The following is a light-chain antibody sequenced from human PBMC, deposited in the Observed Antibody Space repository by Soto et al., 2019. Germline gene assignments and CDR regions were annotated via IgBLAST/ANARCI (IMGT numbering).Light chain of an antibody. J-gene: IGKJ1*01. CDR3: QQSYSTPKT. CDR2: AAS. V-gene: IGKV1-39*01. CDR1: QSISSY. Sequence: DIQMTQSPSSLSASVGDRVTITCRASQSISSYLNWYQQKPGKAPKLLIYAASSLQSRVPSRFSCSGSGTDFTLTISSLQPEDFATYYCQQSYSTPKTFDQGTKVDIK.